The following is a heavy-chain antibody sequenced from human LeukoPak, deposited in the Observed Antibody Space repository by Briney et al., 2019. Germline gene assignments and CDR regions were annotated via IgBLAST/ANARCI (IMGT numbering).Heavy chain of an antibody. V-gene: IGHV1-46*01. J-gene: IGHJ5*02. CDR2: INPSGGST. Sequence: ASVKVSCKASGYTFTSYYMHWVRQAPGQGLEWMGIINPSGGSTSYAQKFQGRVTMTRDTSTSTVYMELSSLRSEDTAVYYCARLAYCGGDCYSGWFDPWGQGTLVTVSS. CDR3: ARLAYCGGDCYSGWFDP. CDR1: GYTFTSYY. D-gene: IGHD2-21*02.